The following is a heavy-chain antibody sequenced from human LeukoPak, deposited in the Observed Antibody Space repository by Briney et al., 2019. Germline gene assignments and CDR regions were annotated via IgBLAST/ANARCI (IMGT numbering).Heavy chain of an antibody. D-gene: IGHD6-13*01. V-gene: IGHV3-30-3*01. CDR1: GFTFSSYA. J-gene: IGHJ4*02. CDR3: ARSLATYSSY. Sequence: PGGSLRLSCAASGFTFSSYAMHWVRQAPGKGLEWVAVISYDGSNKYYADSVKGRFTISRDNSKNTLYLQMNSLRAEDTAVYYCARSLATYSSYWGQGTLVTVSS. CDR2: ISYDGSNK.